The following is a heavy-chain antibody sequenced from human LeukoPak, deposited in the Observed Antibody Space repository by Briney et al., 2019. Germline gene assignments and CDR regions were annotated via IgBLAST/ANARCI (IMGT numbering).Heavy chain of an antibody. CDR3: ARGVGGTANDY. Sequence: SQTLSLTCTVSGGSISSGGYYWSWIRQPPGKGLEWIGYIYHSGSTYYNPSLKSRVTISVDRSKNQFSLKLSSVTAADTAVYYCARGVGGTANDYWGQGTLVTVSS. D-gene: IGHD5-18*01. CDR1: GGSISSGGYY. V-gene: IGHV4-30-2*01. J-gene: IGHJ4*02. CDR2: IYHSGST.